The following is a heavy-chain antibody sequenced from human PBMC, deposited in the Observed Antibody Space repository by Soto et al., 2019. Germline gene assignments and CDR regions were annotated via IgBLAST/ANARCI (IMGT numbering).Heavy chain of an antibody. V-gene: IGHV1-18*01. J-gene: IGHJ4*02. CDR3: ARDSDPYSYDPRHSLDY. CDR2: ISAYNGNR. D-gene: IGHD5-18*01. Sequence: QVHLVQSGAEVRKPGASVKVSCKASGYTFTSYGLSWVRQAPGQGLEWVGWISAYNGNRYYAQKLQGRDTMTTDSSTGTALMELRTLRSDDTAVYYCARDSDPYSYDPRHSLDYWGQGTLVTVSS. CDR1: GYTFTSYG.